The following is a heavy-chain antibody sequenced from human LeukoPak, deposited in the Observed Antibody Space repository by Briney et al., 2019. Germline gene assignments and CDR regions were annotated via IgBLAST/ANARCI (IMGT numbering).Heavy chain of an antibody. D-gene: IGHD2-2*01. CDR2: IIPIFGTA. Sequence: ASVKVSCKASGGTFSSYAISWVRQAPGQGLEWMGGIIPIFGTANYAQKFQGRVTITTDESTSTAYMELSSLRSEDTAVYYCARSTAVPAASHYWYFDLWGRGTLVTVSS. CDR1: GGTFSSYA. CDR3: ARSTAVPAASHYWYFDL. J-gene: IGHJ2*01. V-gene: IGHV1-69*05.